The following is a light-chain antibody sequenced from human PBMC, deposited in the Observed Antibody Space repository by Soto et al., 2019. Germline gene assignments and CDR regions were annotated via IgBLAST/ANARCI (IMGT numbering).Light chain of an antibody. J-gene: IGLJ1*01. CDR2: DVS. Sequence: QSVLTQPRSVSGSPGQSVTISCTGTSSDVGGYDYVSWYQQHPGKAPELMLYDVSKRPSGVPDRFSGSKSGNTASLTISGLQAEDEADYYCHAYDSSLDAVVFGTGTKLTVL. CDR3: HAYDSSLDAVV. V-gene: IGLV2-11*01. CDR1: SSDVGGYDY.